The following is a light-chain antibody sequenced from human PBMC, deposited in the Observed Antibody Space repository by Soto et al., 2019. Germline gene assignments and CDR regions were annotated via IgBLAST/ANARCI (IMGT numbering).Light chain of an antibody. CDR3: HQFGYSPRT. J-gene: IGKJ1*01. Sequence: EIVFTQSPGTLSLSPGETATLSCRASQTVNIDYLAWFQQRPGQAPRLLIFATSRRATDIPDRFSGSGFGTDFTLAIRRLEPEDFAVYYCHQFGYSPRTFGQGTKV. V-gene: IGKV3-20*01. CDR2: ATS. CDR1: QTVNIDY.